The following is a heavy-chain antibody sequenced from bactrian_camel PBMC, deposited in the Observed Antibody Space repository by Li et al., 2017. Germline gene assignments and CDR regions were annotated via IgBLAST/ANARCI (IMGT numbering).Heavy chain of an antibody. D-gene: IGHD1*01. CDR2: GIGRGNA. V-gene: IGHV3S40*01. J-gene: IGHJ4*01. Sequence: DVQLVESGGGSVQAGQSLTLSCALSGSTIVSRCMGWFRQAPGNEREGIVSFGIGRGNAYYVDSVKGRFTISQDNAKNMVYLQMNSLRPEDSAMYYCAAGGLRSSIPASGPVNEGDYYYWGQGTQVTVS. CDR1: GSTIVSRC. CDR3: AAGGLRSSIPASGPVNEGDYYY.